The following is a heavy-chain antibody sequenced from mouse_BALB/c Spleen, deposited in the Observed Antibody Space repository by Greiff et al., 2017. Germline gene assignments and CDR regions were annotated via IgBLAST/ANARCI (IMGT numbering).Heavy chain of an antibody. J-gene: IGHJ4*01. CDR1: GFTFSSYA. D-gene: IGHD2-4*01. CDR3: ARGGDYDGYDAMDY. V-gene: IGHV5-6-5*01. Sequence: DVKLVESGGGLVKPGGSLKLSCAASGFTFSSYAMSWVRQTPEKRLEWVASISSGGSTYYPDSVKGRFTISRDNARNILYLQMSSLRSEDTAMYYCARGGDYDGYDAMDYWGQGTTVTVSS. CDR2: ISSGGST.